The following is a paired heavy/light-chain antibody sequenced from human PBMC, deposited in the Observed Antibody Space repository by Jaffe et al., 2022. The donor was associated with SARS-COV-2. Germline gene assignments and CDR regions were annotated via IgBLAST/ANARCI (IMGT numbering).Heavy chain of an antibody. CDR3: GRQQGDYGDYYFDY. J-gene: IGHJ4*02. Sequence: QVQLVQSGAEVKKPGTSVKVSCTASGYSFTSYGISWVRQAPGQGLEWMGWISTYNGNTNYALKLQGRVTMTTDTSTSTAYLELTSLRSDDTAVYYCGRQQGDYGDYYFDYWGQGTLVTVSS. CDR1: GYSFTSYG. V-gene: IGHV1-18*01. CDR2: ISTYNGNT. D-gene: IGHD4-17*01.
Light chain of an antibody. CDR2: DDT. V-gene: IGLV3-21*02. CDR1: NIGTKS. Sequence: SYVLTQPPSVSVAPGQTARITCGENNIGTKSVHWHQQKPGQAPVLVVYDDTARPSGIPERFSGSNSGNTATLTISRVEAGDEADYYCQVWDSSSDHPVFGGGTKLTVL. CDR3: QVWDSSSDHPV. J-gene: IGLJ2*01.